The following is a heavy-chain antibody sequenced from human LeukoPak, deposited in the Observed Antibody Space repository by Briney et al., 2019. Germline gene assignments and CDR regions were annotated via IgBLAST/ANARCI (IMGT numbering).Heavy chain of an antibody. CDR3: ARVLYCSSTSCPADYGDYLFDY. CDR2: INPNSGGT. CDR1: GYTFTGYY. D-gene: IGHD2-2*01. V-gene: IGHV1-2*02. J-gene: IGHJ4*02. Sequence: ASVKVSCKASGYTFTGYYMHWVRQAPGQGLEWMGWINPNSGGTNYAQKFQGRVTMTRDTSIRTAYMELSRLRSDDTAVYYCARVLYCSSTSCPADYGDYLFDYWGQGTLVTVSS.